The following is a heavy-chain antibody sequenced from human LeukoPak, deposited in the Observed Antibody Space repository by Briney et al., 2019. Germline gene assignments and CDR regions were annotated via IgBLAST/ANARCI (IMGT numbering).Heavy chain of an antibody. CDR3: ARGSYYDSSGYFENFED. CDR1: GYTFTGNY. J-gene: IGHJ4*02. CDR2: INPNSGGT. V-gene: IGHV1-2*06. D-gene: IGHD3-22*01. Sequence: GASVKVSCKASGYTFTGNYMHWVRQAPGQGLEWMGRINPNSGGTSYVQEYQGRVTMTRDTSISTAYMELSRLRSDDTAVYFCARGSYYDSSGYFENFEDWGQGTLVTVS.